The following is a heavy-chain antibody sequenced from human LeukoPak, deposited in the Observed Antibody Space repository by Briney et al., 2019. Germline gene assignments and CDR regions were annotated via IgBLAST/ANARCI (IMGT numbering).Heavy chain of an antibody. CDR3: ARDRTIFGVVDAFDI. CDR1: GGSISSGSYY. J-gene: IGHJ3*02. V-gene: IGHV4-61*02. Sequence: SETLSLTCTVSGGSISSGSYYWSWIRQPAGKGLEWIGRIYTSGSTNYNPSLKSRVTISVDTSKNQFSLKLSSVTAADTAVYYCARDRTIFGVVDAFDIWGQGTMVTVSS. D-gene: IGHD3-3*01. CDR2: IYTSGST.